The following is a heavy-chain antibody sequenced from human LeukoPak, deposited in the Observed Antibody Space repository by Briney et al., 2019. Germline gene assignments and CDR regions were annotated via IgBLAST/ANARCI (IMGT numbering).Heavy chain of an antibody. CDR3: ASSSLPAGVRGYFDY. J-gene: IGHJ4*02. D-gene: IGHD2-21*02. CDR1: GFTFSSYG. CDR2: ISYDGSNK. V-gene: IGHV3-30*03. Sequence: GGSLRLSCAASGFTFSSYGMHWVRQAPGKGLEWVAVISYDGSNKYYADSVKGRFTISRDNSKNTLYLQMNSLRAEDTAVYYCASSSLPAGVRGYFDYWGQGTLVTVSS.